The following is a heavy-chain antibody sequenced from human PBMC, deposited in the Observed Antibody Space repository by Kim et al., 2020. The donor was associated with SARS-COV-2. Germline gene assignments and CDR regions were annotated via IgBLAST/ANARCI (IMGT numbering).Heavy chain of an antibody. J-gene: IGHJ4*02. V-gene: IGHV4-59*11. Sequence: SETLSLTCTVSGGSISGHYWSWVRQPPGKGLEWLGFMYYTDNPTYNPSLKSRVTISVDTSKNQFSLKVTSVTAADTAVYYCARALSRSYHGQIHFDYWGQGALVTVSS. D-gene: IGHD1-26*01. CDR2: MYYTDNP. CDR1: GGSISGHY. CDR3: ARALSRSYHGQIHFDY.